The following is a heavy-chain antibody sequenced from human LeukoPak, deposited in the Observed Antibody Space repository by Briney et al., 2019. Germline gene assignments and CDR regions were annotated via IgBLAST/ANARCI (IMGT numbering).Heavy chain of an antibody. V-gene: IGHV3-23*01. CDR1: GFTFSSYA. Sequence: GGSLRLCCAASGFTFSSYAMSWVRQAPGKGLEWVSAISGSGGSTYYADSVKGRFTISRDNSKNTLYLQMNSLRAEDTAVYYCAKVPYDYVWGSYRSQEYYFDYWGQGTLVTVSS. J-gene: IGHJ4*02. CDR3: AKVPYDYVWGSYRSQEYYFDY. CDR2: ISGSGGST. D-gene: IGHD3-16*02.